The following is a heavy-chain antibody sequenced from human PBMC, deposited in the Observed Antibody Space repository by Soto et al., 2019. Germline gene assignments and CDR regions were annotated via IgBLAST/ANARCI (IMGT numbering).Heavy chain of an antibody. V-gene: IGHV4-59*01. CDR2: IYHRGTT. J-gene: IGHJ4*02. CDR3: ARTIRRGGGFDY. CDR1: GGSISSYY. Sequence: QVQLQESGPGLVKPSETLSLTCSVSGGSISSYYWSWIRQPPGKGLEWIGYIYHRGTTNYSPSLKSRVTISADMSKNQSSLKLSSVTAADTAVYFCARTIRRGGGFDYWGQGTVVTVSS. D-gene: IGHD3-10*01.